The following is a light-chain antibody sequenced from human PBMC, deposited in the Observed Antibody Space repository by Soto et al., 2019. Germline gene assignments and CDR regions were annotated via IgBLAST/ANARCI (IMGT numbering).Light chain of an antibody. CDR2: KAS. Sequence: DIQMTQSPSTLSASVGDRVTITCRASQTINSWLAWYQQKPGKAPKLLIYKASILESGVPSRFSGSGSGTEFTLTISSLQPDDFATYYCQQYKSFSTFGQGTKVDIK. CDR3: QQYKSFST. CDR1: QTINSW. J-gene: IGKJ1*01. V-gene: IGKV1-5*03.